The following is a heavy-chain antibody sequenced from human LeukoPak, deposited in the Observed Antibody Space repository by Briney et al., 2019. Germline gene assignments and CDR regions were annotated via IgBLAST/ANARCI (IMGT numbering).Heavy chain of an antibody. CDR1: GFSVSSSY. Sequence: GGSLRLSCAASGFSVSSSYMSWVRQAPGKGLDWVSVIYDGGNTYYADSVKGRFTISRDNSKNTLYLQMNSLRAEDTAVYYCARVHSSSPWGQGTLVTVSS. J-gene: IGHJ5*02. V-gene: IGHV3-53*01. CDR3: ARVHSSSP. D-gene: IGHD6-13*01. CDR2: IYDGGNT.